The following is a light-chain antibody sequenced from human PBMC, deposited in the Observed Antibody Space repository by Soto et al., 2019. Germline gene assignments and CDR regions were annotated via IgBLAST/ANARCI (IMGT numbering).Light chain of an antibody. CDR3: QQAYTFPLT. Sequence: DIQMTQSPSSVSASVGDRVTITCRACQGISSWLAWYQQKPGEPPKLLLYTVSSLQSGVPSRLSGSESGTDFTHTFSSLQPEYFDPYYCQQAYTFPLTFGGGTKVEIK. CDR1: QGISSW. V-gene: IGKV1-12*01. J-gene: IGKJ4*01. CDR2: TVS.